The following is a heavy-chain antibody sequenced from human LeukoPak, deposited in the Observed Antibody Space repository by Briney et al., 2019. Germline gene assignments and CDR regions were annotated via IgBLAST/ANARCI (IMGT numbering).Heavy chain of an antibody. CDR1: GYTFTGYG. CDR2: ISAYNGNT. D-gene: IGHD3-3*01. J-gene: IGHJ6*02. CDR3: ARDLITIFGVVITRYGMDV. V-gene: IGHV1-18*01. Sequence: ASVKVSCQASGYTFTGYGISWVRQAPGKGLEWMGWISAYNGNTNYAQKLQGRVTMTTDTSTSTAYMELRSLRSDDTAVYYCARDLITIFGVVITRYGMDVWGQGTTVTVSS.